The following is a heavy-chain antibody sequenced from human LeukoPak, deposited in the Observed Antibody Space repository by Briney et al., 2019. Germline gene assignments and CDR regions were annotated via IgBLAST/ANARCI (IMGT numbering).Heavy chain of an antibody. D-gene: IGHD1-26*01. J-gene: IGHJ4*02. CDR2: ISGSGGST. V-gene: IGHV3-23*01. CDR3: AKAGRFGIYFDY. CDR1: GFTFSSYA. Sequence: TGGSLRLSCAASGFTFSSYAMSWVRQAPGKGLEWVSAISGSGGSTYYADSVKGRFTISRDNSKNTLYLQMNSLRAEDTAVYYCAKAGRFGIYFDYWGQGTLVTVSS.